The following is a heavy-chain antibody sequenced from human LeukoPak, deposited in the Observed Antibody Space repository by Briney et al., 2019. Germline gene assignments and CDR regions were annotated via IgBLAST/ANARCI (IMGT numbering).Heavy chain of an antibody. V-gene: IGHV3-23*01. Sequence: GGSLRLSRVASGFTLRSYVMNWVRQTPGKGLEWVSSISGSGDSTFYADSVKGRFSISRDNSKNTLYLQVNGLRAEDTAVYYCARGDPDISFGVAGEAFDIWGQGTMVTVSS. D-gene: IGHD3-3*01. J-gene: IGHJ3*02. CDR3: ARGDPDISFGVAGEAFDI. CDR2: ISGSGDST. CDR1: GFTLRSYV.